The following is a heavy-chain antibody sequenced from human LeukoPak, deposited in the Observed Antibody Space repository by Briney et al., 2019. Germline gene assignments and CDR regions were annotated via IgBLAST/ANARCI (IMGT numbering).Heavy chain of an antibody. CDR3: ARHLHASSYYYDSSGYYPEAGKIDY. Sequence: SETLSLTCTVSGGSISSSSYYWGWIRQPPGKGLEWIGSIYYSGSTYYNPSLKSRVTISVDTSKNQFSLKLSSVAAADTAVYYCARHLHASSYYYDSSGYYPEAGKIDYWGQGTLVTASS. D-gene: IGHD3-22*01. CDR2: IYYSGST. CDR1: GGSISSSSYY. V-gene: IGHV4-39*01. J-gene: IGHJ4*02.